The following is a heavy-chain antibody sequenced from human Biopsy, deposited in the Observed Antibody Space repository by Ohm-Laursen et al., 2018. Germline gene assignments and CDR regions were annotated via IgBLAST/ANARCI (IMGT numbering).Heavy chain of an antibody. Sequence: GTLSLICTVSVDSISSYYWSWIRQPSGKGLQWIGYVYYTGSTDYNPSLQSRVAISVDTSKNHFPLRLRSVTPSDPAIYYCARDRGYYSDRTVPGYFDLWGRGTLVTVSS. CDR3: ARDRGYYSDRTVPGYFDL. D-gene: IGHD3-22*01. J-gene: IGHJ2*01. V-gene: IGHV4-59*12. CDR1: VDSISSYY. CDR2: VYYTGST.